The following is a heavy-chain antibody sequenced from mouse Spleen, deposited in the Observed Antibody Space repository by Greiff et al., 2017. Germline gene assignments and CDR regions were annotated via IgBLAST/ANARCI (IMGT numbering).Heavy chain of an antibody. CDR2: ISSGGSYT. D-gene: IGHD2-1*01. V-gene: IGHV5-9-1*01. CDR1: GFTFSSYA. CDR3: ARSYYGNHWYFDV. J-gene: IGHJ1*01. Sequence: EVKLMESGGGLVKPGGSLKLSCAASGFTFSSYAMSWVRQTPEKRLEWVATISSGGSYTYYPDSVKGRFTISRDNAKNTLYLQMSSLRSEDTAMYYCARSYYGNHWYFDVWGAGTTVTVSS.